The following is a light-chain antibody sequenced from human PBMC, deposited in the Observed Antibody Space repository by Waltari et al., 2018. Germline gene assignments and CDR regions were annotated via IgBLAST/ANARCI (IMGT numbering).Light chain of an antibody. CDR1: QSVSMY. V-gene: IGKV3-11*01. J-gene: IGKJ4*01. Sequence: EIVLTQSPATVSWSPGEGATLSCRASQSVSMYLAWYQQKPGQAPRLLIYDAYKRAAGIPSRFSGSGSVPDFTLTILTLEPEAFSFYYCHQFYNWPLTFGGGTKVEIK. CDR2: DAY. CDR3: HQFYNWPLT.